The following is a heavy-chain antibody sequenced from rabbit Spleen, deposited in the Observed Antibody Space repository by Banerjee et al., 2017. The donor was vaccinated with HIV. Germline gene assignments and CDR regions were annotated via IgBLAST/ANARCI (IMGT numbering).Heavy chain of an antibody. V-gene: IGHV1S45*01. Sequence: QEQLEESGGDLVKPGASLTLTCTASGVSLNDKDVMCWVRQAPGKGLEWIGCLYTDVLTTWYANWVNGRFTISKTSSTAVALQMTSLTAADTATYFCARWASSDGYFDLWAKAPWSPS. CDR2: LYTDVLTT. CDR1: GVSLNDKDV. D-gene: IGHD1-1*01. CDR3: ARWASSDGYFDL. J-gene: IGHJ4*01.